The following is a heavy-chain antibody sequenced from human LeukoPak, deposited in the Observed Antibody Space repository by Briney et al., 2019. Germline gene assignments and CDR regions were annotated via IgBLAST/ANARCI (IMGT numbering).Heavy chain of an antibody. CDR2: IYHSGSA. Sequence: SETLPLTCAVSGYSISSGYYWGWIRQPPGKGLEWIGSIYHSGSAYYNPSLKSRVTISVDTSKNQFSLKLSSVTAADTAVYYCARQGNSLEIAYSSGWYYFDYWGQGTLVTVSS. CDR1: GYSISSGYY. D-gene: IGHD6-19*01. J-gene: IGHJ4*02. V-gene: IGHV4-38-2*01. CDR3: ARQGNSLEIAYSSGWYYFDY.